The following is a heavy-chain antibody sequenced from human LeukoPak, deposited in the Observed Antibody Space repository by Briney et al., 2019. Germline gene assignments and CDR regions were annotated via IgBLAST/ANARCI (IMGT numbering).Heavy chain of an antibody. CDR2: IGGSGRST. CDR3: AKDREGRGYNYGSYFDF. CDR1: GFTFNNYA. J-gene: IGHJ4*02. D-gene: IGHD5-18*01. Sequence: GGSLRLSCAASGFTFNNYAVTWVRQAPGKGLEWVSAIGGSGRSTFYAVSVKGRFTISRDNSKNTLYLQMNSLRAEDTAVYYCAKDREGRGYNYGSYFDFWGQGTLVTVSS. V-gene: IGHV3-23*01.